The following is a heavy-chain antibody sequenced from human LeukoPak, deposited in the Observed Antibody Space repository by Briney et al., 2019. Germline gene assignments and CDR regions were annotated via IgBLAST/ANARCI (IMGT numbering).Heavy chain of an antibody. Sequence: PSETLSLTCTVSGVSMSSGAFYWSWIRQHPGKGLEWIGNIYYSGSTYYNPSLKSRVTISVDRSKNQFSLKLTSVTAADTAVYYCARAFPFGDYGDPDAFDIWGQGTMVTVSS. J-gene: IGHJ3*02. CDR2: IYYSGST. D-gene: IGHD4-17*01. CDR1: GVSMSSGAFY. CDR3: ARAFPFGDYGDPDAFDI. V-gene: IGHV4-30-4*08.